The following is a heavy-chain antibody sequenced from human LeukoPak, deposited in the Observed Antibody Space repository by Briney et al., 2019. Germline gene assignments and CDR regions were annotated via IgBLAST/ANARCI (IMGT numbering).Heavy chain of an antibody. Sequence: SETLSLTCTVSGGSISSSSYYWGWIRQPPGKGLEWIGSIYYSGSTYYNPSLKSRVTISVDTSKNQFSLKLSSVTAADTAVYYCARHLDHCSSTSCYRNYFDYWGQGTLVTVSS. D-gene: IGHD2-2*01. CDR2: IYYSGST. CDR1: GGSISSSSYY. J-gene: IGHJ4*02. V-gene: IGHV4-39*01. CDR3: ARHLDHCSSTSCYRNYFDY.